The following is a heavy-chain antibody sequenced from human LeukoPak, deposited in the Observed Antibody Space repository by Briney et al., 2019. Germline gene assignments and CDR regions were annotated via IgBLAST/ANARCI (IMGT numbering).Heavy chain of an antibody. D-gene: IGHD3-22*01. V-gene: IGHV3-48*04. CDR1: GFTFSFYG. Sequence: GTSLRLSCAASGFTFSFYGIHWVRQAPGKGLEWVPYISSSGSTIYYADSVKGRFTISRDNAKNSLYLQMNSLRAEDTAVYYCARDGARYDSSGYFDYWGQGTLVTVSS. J-gene: IGHJ4*02. CDR3: ARDGARYDSSGYFDY. CDR2: ISSSGSTI.